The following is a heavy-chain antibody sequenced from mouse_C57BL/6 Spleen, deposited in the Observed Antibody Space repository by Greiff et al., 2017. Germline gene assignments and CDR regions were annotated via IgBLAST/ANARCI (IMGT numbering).Heavy chain of an antibody. CDR2: IYPSDSET. Sequence: VQLQQPGAELVRPGSSVKLSCKASGYTFTSYWMAWVKQRPGQGLEWIGNIYPSDSETHSTQKFKAKATLTVDKSSSTAYMQLSRLTCEDSAVYYGARGGFITTDRGNFDVWGTGTTVTVAS. CDR1: GYTFTSYW. CDR3: ARGGFITTDRGNFDV. D-gene: IGHD1-1*01. J-gene: IGHJ1*03. V-gene: IGHV1-61*01.